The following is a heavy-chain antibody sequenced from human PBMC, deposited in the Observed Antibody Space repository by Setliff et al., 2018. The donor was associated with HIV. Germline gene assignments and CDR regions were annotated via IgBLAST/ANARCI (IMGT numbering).Heavy chain of an antibody. CDR2: IYPGDSDT. J-gene: IGHJ6*03. V-gene: IGHV5-51*01. Sequence: GESLKLSCQGSGYSFTSYWIGWVRQMPGKGLEWMGIIYPGDSDTRYSPSFQGQVTISADKSISTAYLQWSSLKASDTAMYYCARFPMYSSSWYFYYYYMDVWGKGTTVTVSS. CDR1: GYSFTSYW. CDR3: ARFPMYSSSWYFYYYYMDV. D-gene: IGHD6-13*01.